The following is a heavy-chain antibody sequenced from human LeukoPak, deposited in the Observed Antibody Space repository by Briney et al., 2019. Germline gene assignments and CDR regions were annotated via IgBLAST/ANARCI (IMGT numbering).Heavy chain of an antibody. CDR2: IDHSGST. V-gene: IGHV4-34*01. D-gene: IGHD3-22*01. J-gene: IGHJ5*02. CDR1: GGSFSGYY. Sequence: SETPSLTCAVYGGSFSGYYWSWIRQPPGKGLEWIGEIDHSGSTNYIPSLKSRVTISVDTPKNQSSLKLSSVTAADTPVYYCAAKSAHYYDSSGYYLNWFDPWGQGTLVTVSS. CDR3: AAKSAHYYDSSGYYLNWFDP.